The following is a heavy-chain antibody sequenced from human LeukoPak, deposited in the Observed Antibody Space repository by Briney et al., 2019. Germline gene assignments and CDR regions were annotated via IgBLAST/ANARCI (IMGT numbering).Heavy chain of an antibody. Sequence: GGSLRLSCAASGFTFSSYSMNWVRQAPGKGLEWVSSISSSSSYIYYADSVKGRFTISRDNAKNSLYLQMNSLRAEDTAVYYCAKNPPGAVDAQYSYYMDVWGKGTTVTVSS. V-gene: IGHV3-21*04. CDR3: AKNPPGAVDAQYSYYMDV. J-gene: IGHJ6*03. CDR1: GFTFSSYS. CDR2: ISSSSSYI. D-gene: IGHD2-2*01.